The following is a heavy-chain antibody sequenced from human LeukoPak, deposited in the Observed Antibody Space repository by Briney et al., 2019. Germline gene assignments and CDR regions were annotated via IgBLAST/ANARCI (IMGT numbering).Heavy chain of an antibody. CDR2: IWYDGSNK. CDR3: ARAIVGATDFDY. CDR1: GFTFSSCG. J-gene: IGHJ4*02. V-gene: IGHV3-33*01. Sequence: GGSLRLSCAASGFTFSSCGMHWVRQAPGKGLEWVAVIWYDGSNKYYADSVKGRFTISRDNSKNTLYLQMNSLRAEDTAVYYCARAIVGATDFDYWGQGTLVTVSS. D-gene: IGHD1-26*01.